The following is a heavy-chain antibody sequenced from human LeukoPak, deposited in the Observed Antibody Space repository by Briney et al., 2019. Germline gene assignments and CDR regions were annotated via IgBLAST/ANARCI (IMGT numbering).Heavy chain of an antibody. V-gene: IGHV3-7*01. Sequence: GGSLRLSCAASGFTFSSYWMSWVRQAPGKGLEWVANIKQDGSEEYYVDSVKGRFTISRDNAKNSLYLQMNSLRAEDTAVYYCARESYGSGSPYYFDYWGQGTLVTVSS. CDR2: IKQDGSEE. J-gene: IGHJ4*02. CDR3: ARESYGSGSPYYFDY. D-gene: IGHD3-10*01. CDR1: GFTFSSYW.